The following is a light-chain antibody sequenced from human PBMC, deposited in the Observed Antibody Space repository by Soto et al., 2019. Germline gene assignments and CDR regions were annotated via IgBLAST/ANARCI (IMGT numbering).Light chain of an antibody. J-gene: IGLJ2*01. Sequence: QSALTQPASVSGSPGQSITISCTGTSSDVGGYNYVSWYQQHPGKAPKLMIYEVSNRPSGVSNRFSGSKSVNTASLTISGLQAEDEAAYYCSSYTSSRNVVFGGGTKLTVL. CDR2: EVS. CDR3: SSYTSSRNVV. V-gene: IGLV2-14*01. CDR1: SSDVGGYNY.